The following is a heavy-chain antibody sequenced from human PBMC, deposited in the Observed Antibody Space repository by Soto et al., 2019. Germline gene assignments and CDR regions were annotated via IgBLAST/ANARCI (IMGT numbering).Heavy chain of an antibody. V-gene: IGHV4-59*08. Sequence: PSETLSLTCTVSGGSISSYFWSWIRQPPGKGLEWIGYIYYSGSTNYNPSLKSRVTISVDTSKNQFSLKLSPVTAADTAVYYCARHYYSSSWSFFDYWGQGTLVTVSS. J-gene: IGHJ4*02. CDR2: IYYSGST. D-gene: IGHD6-13*01. CDR3: ARHYYSSSWSFFDY. CDR1: GGSISSYF.